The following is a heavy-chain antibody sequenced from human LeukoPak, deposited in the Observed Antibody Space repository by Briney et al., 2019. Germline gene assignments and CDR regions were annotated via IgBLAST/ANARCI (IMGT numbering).Heavy chain of an antibody. CDR3: AREIYTIFGVAPKGFDY. CDR2: IIPIFGTA. J-gene: IGHJ4*02. Sequence: SVKVSCKASGGTFSSYAMSWVRQAPGQGLEWMGGIIPIFGTANYAQKFQGRVTITADESTSTAYMELSSLRSEDTAVYYCAREIYTIFGVAPKGFDYWGQGTLVTVSS. CDR1: GGTFSSYA. D-gene: IGHD3-3*01. V-gene: IGHV1-69*13.